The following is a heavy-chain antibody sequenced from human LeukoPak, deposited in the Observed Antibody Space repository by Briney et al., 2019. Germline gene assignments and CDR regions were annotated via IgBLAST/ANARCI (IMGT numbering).Heavy chain of an antibody. J-gene: IGHJ4*02. Sequence: GASVKVSCKASGYTFTGYYMHWVRQAPGQGLEWMGWINPNSGGTNYAQKFQGRVTMTRDTSISTAYMELSRLRSDDTAVYYCARDLGKQQLVFDYWGQGTLVTVSS. V-gene: IGHV1-2*02. D-gene: IGHD6-13*01. CDR3: ARDLGKQQLVFDY. CDR2: INPNSGGT. CDR1: GYTFTGYY.